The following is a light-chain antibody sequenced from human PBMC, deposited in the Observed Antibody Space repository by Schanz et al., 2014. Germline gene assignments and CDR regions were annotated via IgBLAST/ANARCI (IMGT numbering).Light chain of an antibody. Sequence: EIVMTQSPATLSVSPGERVTLSCRASQSVSSNLAWYQQKPGQAPRLLIYGASSRATGIPDRFSGSGSGTDFTLTISRLEPEDFAVYYCQQYGNSPLYTFGQGTKLEIK. CDR2: GAS. J-gene: IGKJ2*01. CDR1: QSVSSN. CDR3: QQYGNSPLYT. V-gene: IGKV3-20*01.